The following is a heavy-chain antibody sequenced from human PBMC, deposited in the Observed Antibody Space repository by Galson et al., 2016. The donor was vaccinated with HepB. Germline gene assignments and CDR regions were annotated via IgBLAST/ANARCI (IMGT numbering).Heavy chain of an antibody. CDR3: ARSVRYYFYYVMDV. CDR2: INTNTGNP. CDR1: GYTFTSYA. J-gene: IGHJ6*02. D-gene: IGHD3-10*02. Sequence: SVKVSCKASGYTFTSYAINWVRQAPGQGLEWMGWINTNTGNPTYAQGFTGRFVFSLDTSVSTAYLQISSLKAEDTAVYYCARSVRYYFYYVMDVWGQGTTVTVSS. V-gene: IGHV7-4-1*02.